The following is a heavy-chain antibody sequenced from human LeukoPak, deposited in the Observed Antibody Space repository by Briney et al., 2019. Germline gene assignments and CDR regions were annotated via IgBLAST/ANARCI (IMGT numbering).Heavy chain of an antibody. Sequence: SETLSLTCTVSGGSISSYYWSWIRQPAGKGLEWIGRIYTSGSTNYNPSLKSRVTMSVDTSKNQFSLKLSSVTAADTAVYYCARGLPYDSSGYYGRYDRDYWGQGTLVTVSS. D-gene: IGHD3-22*01. CDR3: ARGLPYDSSGYYGRYDRDY. CDR2: IYTSGST. CDR1: GGSISSYY. J-gene: IGHJ4*02. V-gene: IGHV4-4*07.